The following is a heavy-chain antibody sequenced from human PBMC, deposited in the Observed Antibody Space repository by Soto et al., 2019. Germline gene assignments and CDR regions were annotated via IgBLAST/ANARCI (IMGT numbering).Heavy chain of an antibody. CDR3: AGYGRQLVGDNWFDP. CDR2: IYPGDSDT. Sequence: GESLKISCKGSGYSFTSYWIGWVRQMPGKGLEWMGIIYPGDSDTRYSPSFQGQVTISADKSISTAYLQWSSLKASDTAMYYCAGYGRQLVGDNWFDPWGQGTLVTVSS. D-gene: IGHD6-6*01. CDR1: GYSFTSYW. V-gene: IGHV5-51*01. J-gene: IGHJ5*02.